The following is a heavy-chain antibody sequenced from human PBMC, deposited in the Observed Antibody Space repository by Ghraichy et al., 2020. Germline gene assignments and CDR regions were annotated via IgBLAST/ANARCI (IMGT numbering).Heavy chain of an antibody. CDR2: IWYDGSNK. D-gene: IGHD6-13*01. J-gene: IGHJ4*02. V-gene: IGHV3-33*01. CDR1: GFTFSSYG. CDR3: ARDWIAAAGTIY. Sequence: GGSLRLSCAASGFTFSSYGMHWVRQAPGKGLEWVAVIWYDGSNKYYADSVKGRFTISRDNSKNTLYLQMNSLRAEDTAVYYCARDWIAAAGTIYWGQGTLVTVSS.